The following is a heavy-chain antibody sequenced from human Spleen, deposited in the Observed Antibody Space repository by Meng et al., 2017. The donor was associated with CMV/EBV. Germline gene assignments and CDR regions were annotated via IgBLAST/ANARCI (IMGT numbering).Heavy chain of an antibody. CDR2: INPSGGST. J-gene: IGHJ3*02. Sequence: ASVKVSCKISGSTLSESSMHWVRQTPGKGLEWMGMINPSGGSTTYAQRFQGRVVMTMVTSTSTVYMHLSSLRSEDTAVYYCARGGDDYGGPDAFDIWGQGTMVTVSS. CDR1: GSTLSESS. V-gene: IGHV1-46*01. D-gene: IGHD4-23*01. CDR3: ARGGDDYGGPDAFDI.